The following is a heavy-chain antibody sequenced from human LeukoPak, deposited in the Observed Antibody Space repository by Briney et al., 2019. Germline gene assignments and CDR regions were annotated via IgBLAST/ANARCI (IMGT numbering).Heavy chain of an antibody. Sequence: AGGSLRPSCAASGFTFSSYSMNWVRQAPGKGLEWVSSISSSSSYIYYADSVKGRFTISRDNSKNTLYLQMNSLRAEDTAVYYCAKLASSAYSDYWGQGTLVTVSS. CDR3: AKLASSAYSDY. CDR1: GFTFSSYS. CDR2: ISSSSSYI. J-gene: IGHJ4*02. V-gene: IGHV3-21*04. D-gene: IGHD3-22*01.